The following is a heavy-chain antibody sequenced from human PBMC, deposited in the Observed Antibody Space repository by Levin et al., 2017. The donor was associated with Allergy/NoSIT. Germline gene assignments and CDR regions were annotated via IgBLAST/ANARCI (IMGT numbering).Heavy chain of an antibody. J-gene: IGHJ4*02. V-gene: IGHV3-9*01. CDR2: ISWNSGNI. CDR1: GFGFDDCS. D-gene: IGHD3-22*01. CDR3: AKTNGYYDSTAYFDQ. Sequence: GGSLRLSCAASGFGFDDCSMHWVRQAPGKGLEWVSGISWNSGNIGYADSVKGRFTISRDNAKNTLYLQMNSLRAEDTALYYCAKTNGYYDSTAYFDQWGQGTQVIVSS.